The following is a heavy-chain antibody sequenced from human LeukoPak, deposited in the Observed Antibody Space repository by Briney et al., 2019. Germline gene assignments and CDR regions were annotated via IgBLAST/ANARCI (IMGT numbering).Heavy chain of an antibody. Sequence: GGSLRLSCAASGFTFSSYSLNWVRQAPGKGLEWVSFISSSSITIYYADSVKGRFTISRDNAEKSLYLQMNSLRAEATAVYYCARDRGGSYSAIDYWGQGTLVTVSS. CDR2: ISSSSITI. CDR1: GFTFSSYS. V-gene: IGHV3-48*04. J-gene: IGHJ4*02. CDR3: ARDRGGSYSAIDY. D-gene: IGHD2-15*01.